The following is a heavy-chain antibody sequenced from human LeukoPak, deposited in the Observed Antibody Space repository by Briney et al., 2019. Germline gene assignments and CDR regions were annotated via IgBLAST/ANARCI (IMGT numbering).Heavy chain of an antibody. D-gene: IGHD5/OR15-5a*01. CDR1: GYTFSSYG. CDR3: ARDIGVSKFDC. Sequence: VASVKVSCKASGYTFSSYGISWVRQAPGQGPEWMGWISGYNGNTEYAQKFQGRLTMTTDTSTSTAYMEVRGLRSDDTAMYYCARDIGVSKFDCWGQGTLVTVSS. J-gene: IGHJ4*02. V-gene: IGHV1-18*01. CDR2: ISGYNGNT.